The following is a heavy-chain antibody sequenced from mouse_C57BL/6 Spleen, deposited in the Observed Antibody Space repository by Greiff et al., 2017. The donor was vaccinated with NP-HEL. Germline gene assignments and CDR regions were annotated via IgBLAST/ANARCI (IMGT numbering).Heavy chain of an antibody. V-gene: IGHV1-26*01. Sequence: EVQLQQSGPELVKPGASVKISCKASGYTFTDYYMNWVKQSHGKSLEWIGDINPNNGGTSYNQKFKGKATLTVDKSSSTDYMELRSLTSEDSAVYYCARSGGSYAMDYWGQGASVTVSS. CDR1: GYTFTDYY. D-gene: IGHD1-1*02. J-gene: IGHJ4*01. CDR2: INPNNGGT. CDR3: ARSGGSYAMDY.